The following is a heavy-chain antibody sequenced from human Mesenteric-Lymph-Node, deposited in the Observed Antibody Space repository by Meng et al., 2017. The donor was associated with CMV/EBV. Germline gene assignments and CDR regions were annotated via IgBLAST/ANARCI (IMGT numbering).Heavy chain of an antibody. CDR1: GFTFSSYA. CDR3: AKALPITRGISVVVPAAGWYFDY. J-gene: IGHJ4*02. D-gene: IGHD2-2*01. V-gene: IGHV3-23*03. CDR2: IYSGGSST. Sequence: GESLKLSCAASGFTFSSYAMSWVRQAPGKGLEWVSVIYSGGSSTYYADSVKGRFTISRDNSKNTLYLQMNSLRAEDTAVYYCAKALPITRGISVVVPAAGWYFDYWGQGTLVTVSS.